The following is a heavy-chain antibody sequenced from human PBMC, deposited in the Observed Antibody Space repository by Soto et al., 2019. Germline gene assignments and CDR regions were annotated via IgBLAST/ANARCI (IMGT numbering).Heavy chain of an antibody. Sequence: QVQLVESGGGVVQPGRSLRLSCAASGFTFSSYGMHWVRQAPGKGLEWVAVISYDGSNKYYADSVKGRFTISRDNSKNTLYLQMNSLRAEDTAVYYCAKVAGGADAFDIWGQGTMVTVSS. CDR3: AKVAGGADAFDI. CDR1: GFTFSSYG. J-gene: IGHJ3*02. D-gene: IGHD6-25*01. V-gene: IGHV3-30*18. CDR2: ISYDGSNK.